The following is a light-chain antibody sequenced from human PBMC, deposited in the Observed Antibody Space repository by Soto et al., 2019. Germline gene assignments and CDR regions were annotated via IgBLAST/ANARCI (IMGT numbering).Light chain of an antibody. Sequence: QSALTQPASVSGSPGQSITISCTGTSSEVGGYNYVSWYQQHPGKAPKLMIYDVSNRPSGVSNRFSGFKSGNTASLTIFGLQAEDEADYYCSSYTSSSPYVFGTGIKVTVL. J-gene: IGLJ1*01. CDR2: DVS. V-gene: IGLV2-14*01. CDR3: SSYTSSSPYV. CDR1: SSEVGGYNY.